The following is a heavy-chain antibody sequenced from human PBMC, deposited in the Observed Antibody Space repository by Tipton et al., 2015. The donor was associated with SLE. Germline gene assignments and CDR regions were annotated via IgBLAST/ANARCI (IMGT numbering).Heavy chain of an antibody. CDR3: ARLGRFHWNDIHFRVLRGRIDS. V-gene: IGHV4-34*01. CDR1: GASFNGYY. CDR2: IDHGGNT. D-gene: IGHD1-1*01. J-gene: IGHJ4*02. Sequence: GLVKPSETLSLTCAVSGASFNGYYWSWIRQSPGKGLGWIGEIDHGGNTKYRPSLESRVTISLDPSKNQFSLTLNSVTAADTAVYYCARLGRFHWNDIHFRVLRGRIDSWGQGTLVTVSP.